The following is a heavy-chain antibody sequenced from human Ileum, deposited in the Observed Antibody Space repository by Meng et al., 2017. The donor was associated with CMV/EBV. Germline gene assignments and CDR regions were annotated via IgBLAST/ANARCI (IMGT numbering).Heavy chain of an antibody. J-gene: IGHJ5*02. CDR2: IYYNGIT. Sequence: VQLPGAGPGLVKPSQPLSLTCTVSGASITNYDYYWSWIRQPPGKGLEWIGYIYYNGITYYNPSLKSRIAILVDTSKSQFSLIVSSVTAADTAVYYCAKYSGPSRWFDPWGQGTLVTVSS. CDR3: AKYSGPSRWFDP. D-gene: IGHD5-12*01. CDR1: GASITNYDYY. V-gene: IGHV4-30-4*01.